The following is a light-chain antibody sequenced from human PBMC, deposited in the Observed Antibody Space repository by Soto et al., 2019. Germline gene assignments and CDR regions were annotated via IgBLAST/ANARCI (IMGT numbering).Light chain of an antibody. V-gene: IGKV3-20*01. CDR3: QQYDGSPPWT. CDR1: QSVSSTS. CDR2: GAS. J-gene: IGKJ1*01. Sequence: EIVLTQSPGTLSFSPGERATLSCRASQSVSSTSLAWYQQKPGQAPRLLIYGASNRATGIPDRFSGSGSGTDFTLTISRLEPVDFAVYYCQQYDGSPPWTFGLGTKVAIK.